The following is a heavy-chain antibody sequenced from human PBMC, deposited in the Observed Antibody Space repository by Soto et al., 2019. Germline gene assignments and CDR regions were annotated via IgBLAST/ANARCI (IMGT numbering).Heavy chain of an antibody. D-gene: IGHD1-1*01. V-gene: IGHV1-18*01. J-gene: IGHJ4*02. CDR2: ISAHNGNT. CDR3: ARGRYGDY. CDR1: GYAFTTYG. Sequence: QVHLVQSGAEVKKPGASVKVSCMGSGYAFTTYGITWVRQAPGQGLEWMGWISAHNGNTNYAQKLQGRVTVTRDTSTSTAYMELRSLRSDDTDVYYCARGRYGDYWGQGALVTVSS.